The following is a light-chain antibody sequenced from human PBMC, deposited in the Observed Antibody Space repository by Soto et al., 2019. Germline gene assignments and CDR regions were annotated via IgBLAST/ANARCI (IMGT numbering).Light chain of an antibody. CDR3: QHYGSSWT. V-gene: IGKV4-1*01. CDR1: QSVLYSSNNRNY. J-gene: IGKJ1*01. CDR2: WAT. Sequence: DMVLTQSPDSLSVSLGERATISCKSSQSVLYSSNNRNYLAWYRQRPRQPPELLIYWATTRNSGVPDRFSGSGSGTNFTLTISRLEPEDFAVYYCQHYGSSWTFGQGTKVEIK.